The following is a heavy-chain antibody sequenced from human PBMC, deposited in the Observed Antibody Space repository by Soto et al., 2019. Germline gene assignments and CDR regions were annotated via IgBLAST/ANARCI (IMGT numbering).Heavy chain of an antibody. D-gene: IGHD4-4*01. J-gene: IGHJ4*02. CDR1: GCSVSSGSYY. CDR3: ARGRRPYSSYGY. CDR2: LYYTGNT. Sequence: PSETLSLTFTVSGCSVSSGSYYRSWTRQHPGRGLEWIGFLYYTGNTYYNPSLKSRLAISVDTSKNQFSLKLTSLTAADTAVYYCARGRRPYSSYGYGGQGTLGT. V-gene: IGHV4-31*03.